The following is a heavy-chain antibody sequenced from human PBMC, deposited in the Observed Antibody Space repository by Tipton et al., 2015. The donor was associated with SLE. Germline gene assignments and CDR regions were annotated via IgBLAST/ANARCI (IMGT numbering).Heavy chain of an antibody. CDR3: AEGEQLVPFDY. CDR2: ISYDGSNK. D-gene: IGHD6-6*01. CDR1: GFTFSSYS. Sequence: SLRLSCAASGFTFSSYSMNWVRQAPGKGLEWVAVISYDGSNKYYADSVKGRFTISRDNSKNTLYLQMNSLRAEDTAVYYCAEGEQLVPFDYWGQGTLVTVSS. V-gene: IGHV3-30*03. J-gene: IGHJ4*02.